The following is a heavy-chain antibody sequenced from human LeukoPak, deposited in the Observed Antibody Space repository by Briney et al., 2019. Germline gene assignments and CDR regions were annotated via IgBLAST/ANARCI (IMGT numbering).Heavy chain of an antibody. D-gene: IGHD5-18*01. V-gene: IGHV4-34*01. CDR3: ARLYYFVDTARVLFDP. CDR1: GGSFSGYY. J-gene: IGHJ5*02. Sequence: SETLSLTCAVYGGSFSGYYWSWIRQPPGKGLEWIGEINHSGSTNYNPSLKSRVTISVDTSKNQFSLKLSSVTAADTAVYYCARLYYFVDTARVLFDPWGQGTLVTVSS. CDR2: INHSGST.